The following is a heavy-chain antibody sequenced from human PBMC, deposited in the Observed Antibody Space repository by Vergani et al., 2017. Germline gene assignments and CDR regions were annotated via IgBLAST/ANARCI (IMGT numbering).Heavy chain of an antibody. J-gene: IGHJ4*02. D-gene: IGHD1-26*01. V-gene: IGHV4-59*01. CDR3: ARGGVGALFDY. Sequence: QVQLQESGPGLVQPSETLSLTCTVSGGSISSYYWSWIRQPPGKGLEWIGYIYYSGSTNYNPSLKSRVTISVDTSKNQFSLKLSSVTAADAAVYYCARGGVGALFDYWGQGTLVTVSS. CDR1: GGSISSYY. CDR2: IYYSGST.